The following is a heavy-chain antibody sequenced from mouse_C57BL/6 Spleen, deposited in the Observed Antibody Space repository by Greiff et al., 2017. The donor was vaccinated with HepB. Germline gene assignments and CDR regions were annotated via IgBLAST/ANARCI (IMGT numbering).Heavy chain of an antibody. J-gene: IGHJ1*03. D-gene: IGHD1-1*01. CDR1: GFTFSDYG. CDR3: ARDTVVGYFDV. Sequence: EVKLQESGGGLVKPGGSLKLSCAASGFTFSDYGMHWVRQAPEKGLEWVAYISSGSSTIYYADTVKGRFTISRDNAKNTLFLQMTSLRSEDTAMYYCARDTVVGYFDVWGTGTTVTVSS. CDR2: ISSGSSTI. V-gene: IGHV5-17*01.